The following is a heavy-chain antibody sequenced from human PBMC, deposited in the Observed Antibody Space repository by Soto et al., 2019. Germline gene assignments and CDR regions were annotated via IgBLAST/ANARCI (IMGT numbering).Heavy chain of an antibody. Sequence: EVQLVESGGGLVKPGGSLRLSCAASGFTFSNAWMSWVRQAPGKGLEWVGRIKSKTDGGTTDYAAPVKGRFTISRDDSKNTLYLQMNSLKAEDTAVYYCTTETVGAPRWASDAFDIWGQGTMVTVSS. CDR1: GFTFSNAW. J-gene: IGHJ3*02. D-gene: IGHD1-26*01. CDR3: TTETVGAPRWASDAFDI. CDR2: IKSKTDGGTT. V-gene: IGHV3-15*01.